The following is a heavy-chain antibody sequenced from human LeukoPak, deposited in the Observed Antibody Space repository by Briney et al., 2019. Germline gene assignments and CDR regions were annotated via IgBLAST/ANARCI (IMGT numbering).Heavy chain of an antibody. V-gene: IGHV1-2*04. Sequence: ASVKVSCKASGYTFTGYYMHWVRQAPGQGLEWMGWINPNSGGTNYAQKFQGWVTMTRDTSISTAYMELSRLRSDDTAVYYCARESEWFGELSLDYWGQGTLVTVSS. CDR2: INPNSGGT. CDR1: GYTFTGYY. D-gene: IGHD3-10*01. CDR3: ARESEWFGELSLDY. J-gene: IGHJ4*02.